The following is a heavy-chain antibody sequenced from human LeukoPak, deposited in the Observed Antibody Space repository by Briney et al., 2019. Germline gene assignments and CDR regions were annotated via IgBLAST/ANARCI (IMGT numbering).Heavy chain of an antibody. Sequence: GGSLRLSCAASGFTVSSNYMNWVRQAPGKGLEWVSVISNGGATYYADPVKGRFTISRDNAKNSLYLQMNSLRAEDTAVYYCARDLTPYCSGGSCYSDYWGQGTLVTVSS. V-gene: IGHV3-53*01. CDR1: GFTVSSNY. CDR2: ISNGGAT. J-gene: IGHJ4*02. CDR3: ARDLTPYCSGGSCYSDY. D-gene: IGHD2-15*01.